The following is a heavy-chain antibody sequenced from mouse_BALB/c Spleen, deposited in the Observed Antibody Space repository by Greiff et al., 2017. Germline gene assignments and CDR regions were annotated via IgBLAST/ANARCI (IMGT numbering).Heavy chain of an antibody. CDR2: ISNGGGST. J-gene: IGHJ4*01. CDR1: GFTFSSYT. V-gene: IGHV5-12-2*01. D-gene: IGHD2-4*01. CDR3: ARVKGLRLEMDY. Sequence: EVQVVESGGGLVQPGGSLKLSCAASGFTFSSYTMSWVRQTPEKRLEWVAYISNGGGSTYYPDTVKGRFTISRDNAKNTLYLQMSSLKSEDTAMYYCARVKGLRLEMDYWGQGTSVTVSS.